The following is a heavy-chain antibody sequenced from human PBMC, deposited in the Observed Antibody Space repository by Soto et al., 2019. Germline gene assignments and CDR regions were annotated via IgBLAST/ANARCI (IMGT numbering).Heavy chain of an antibody. CDR1: GFTFSDYY. D-gene: IGHD2-2*02. J-gene: IGHJ5*02. Sequence: SGGSLRLSCAASGFTFSDYYMSWIRQAPGKGLEWISYISSSGTSTTYADSVKGRFTISRDNAKNSLYLQMNSLRAEDTAVYYCARDNSDIVVVPAAIEGVRAPWGQGTLVTVSS. CDR2: ISSSGTST. V-gene: IGHV3-11*06. CDR3: ARDNSDIVVVPAAIEGVRAP.